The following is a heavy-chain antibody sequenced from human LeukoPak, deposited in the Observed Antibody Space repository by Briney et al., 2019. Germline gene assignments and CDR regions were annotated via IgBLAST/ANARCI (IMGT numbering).Heavy chain of an antibody. CDR1: GGSISSGGFY. V-gene: IGHV4-31*03. D-gene: IGHD3-22*01. J-gene: IGHJ4*02. Sequence: PSQTLSLTCTVSGGSISSGGFYWSWLRQHRGEGLEWIGSFYYSGITYYNPYLKSRVTISVDTSKNQFSLKLSSVTAANTAVYYCASRCYYESSGYYYAFDYWGQGTLVTVSS. CDR2: FYYSGIT. CDR3: ASRCYYESSGYYYAFDY.